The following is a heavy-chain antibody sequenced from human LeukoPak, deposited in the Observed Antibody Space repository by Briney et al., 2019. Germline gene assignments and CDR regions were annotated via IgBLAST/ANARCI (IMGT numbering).Heavy chain of an antibody. Sequence: PGGSLRLSCAASGFTFTSFGIHWTRQAPGKGLEWVALISYDGSNKYYADSVKGRFSISRDDSKNTVFLQMNSLRVEDTAMYYCTIFSDWGQGTLVTVSS. J-gene: IGHJ4*02. D-gene: IGHD2/OR15-2a*01. V-gene: IGHV3-33*01. CDR1: GFTFTSFG. CDR3: TIFSD. CDR2: ISYDGSNK.